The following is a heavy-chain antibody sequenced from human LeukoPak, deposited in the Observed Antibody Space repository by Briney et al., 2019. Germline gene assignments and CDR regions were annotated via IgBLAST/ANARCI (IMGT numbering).Heavy chain of an antibody. CDR1: GFTSSDYA. D-gene: IGHD2-15*01. V-gene: IGHV3-23*01. J-gene: IGHJ4*02. CDR2: ISGSGGST. CDR3: AKAIGTVVVADFDY. Sequence: PGGSLRLSCAASGFTSSDYAMSWVRKAPGKGLEWVSGISGSGGSTYYADSVKGRFAISRDNSKNTVYLRMNSLRAEDTAVYYCAKAIGTVVVADFDYWGQGTLVTVSS.